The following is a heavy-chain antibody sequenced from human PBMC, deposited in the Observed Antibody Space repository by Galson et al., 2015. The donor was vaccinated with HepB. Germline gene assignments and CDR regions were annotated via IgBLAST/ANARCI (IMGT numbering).Heavy chain of an antibody. CDR3: ARDVGITYFDY. D-gene: IGHD3-22*01. Sequence: SLRLSCAASGFTFSSYSMNWVRQAPGKGLEWVSYISSSSSTIYYADSVKGRFTISRDNAKNSLYLQMNSLRAEDTAVYYCARDVGITYFDYWGQGTLVTVSS. J-gene: IGHJ4*02. CDR2: ISSSSSTI. CDR1: GFTFSSYS. V-gene: IGHV3-48*01.